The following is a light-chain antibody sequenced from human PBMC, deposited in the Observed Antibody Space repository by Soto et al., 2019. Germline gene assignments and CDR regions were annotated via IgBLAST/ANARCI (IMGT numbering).Light chain of an antibody. Sequence: QSVLTQPPSASGTPGQRVTISCSGSSSNIGSNAVNWYQQLPGTAPKLLIYDNNQGPSGVPDRFSGSKSGTSASLAISGLQSEDEADYYCQSYDSSLSGSVFGGGTKLTVL. V-gene: IGLV1-44*01. CDR3: QSYDSSLSGSV. CDR1: SSNIGSNA. CDR2: DNN. J-gene: IGLJ3*02.